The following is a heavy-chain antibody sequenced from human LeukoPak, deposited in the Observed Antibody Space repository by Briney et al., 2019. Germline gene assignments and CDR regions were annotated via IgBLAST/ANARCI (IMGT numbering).Heavy chain of an antibody. CDR1: GFAVSSNY. V-gene: IGHV3-53*01. CDR2: IYSDGRT. D-gene: IGHD3-10*01. CDR3: AKLKGWYGEGYFDY. J-gene: IGHJ4*02. Sequence: GRSLRLSCAASGFAVSSNYMSWVRQAPGKGMEWLSVIYSDGRTYYADSVRGRFTISRDISKNTLFLQMTSLRAEDTAVYYCAKLKGWYGEGYFDYWGQGTLVTVSS.